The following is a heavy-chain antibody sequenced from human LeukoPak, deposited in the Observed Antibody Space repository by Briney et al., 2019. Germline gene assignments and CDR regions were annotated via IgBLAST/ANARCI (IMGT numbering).Heavy chain of an antibody. CDR3: ARVGKARKIQLWLLDRNWFDP. CDR2: INHSGRT. V-gene: IGHV4-34*01. J-gene: IGHJ5*02. D-gene: IGHD5-18*01. Sequence: SATLSLTCAVYGGSFSGYYWIWLRQPPGKGLVWIAEINHSGRTNSNPSLTSRVTISVDTSKNQFSPKLSSVTAEDTAVYYCARVGKARKIQLWLLDRNWFDPWGQGTLVTVSS. CDR1: GGSFSGYY.